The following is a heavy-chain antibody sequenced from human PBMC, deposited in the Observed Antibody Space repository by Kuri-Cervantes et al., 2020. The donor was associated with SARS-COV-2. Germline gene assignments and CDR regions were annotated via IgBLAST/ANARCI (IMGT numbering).Heavy chain of an antibody. CDR3: ARDLLDDLVVKSARRNYYYAMDV. CDR1: GYTFTGYY. D-gene: IGHD2-2*01. CDR2: INPNSGGT. J-gene: IGHJ6*02. V-gene: IGHV1-2*04. Sequence: ASVKVSCKASGYTFTGYYIHWVRQAPGQGLEWMGWINPNSGGTNSAQEFQGWATMTRDTSISTVYMELSRLRSHDTAVYFCARDLLDDLVVKSARRNYYYAMDVWGQGTTVTVSS.